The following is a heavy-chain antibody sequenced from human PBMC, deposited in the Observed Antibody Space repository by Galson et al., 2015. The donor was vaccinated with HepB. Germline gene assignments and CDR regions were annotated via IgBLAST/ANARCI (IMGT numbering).Heavy chain of an antibody. D-gene: IGHD3-16*01. CDR1: GYTFTGYY. Sequence: SVTVSCKASGYTFTGYYIHWVRQVPGQGLEGMGWINPHSGGTNYAQKFQGRVTMTRDTSISTAYMELSSLRSDDTAVYHCASAACTYTTSCSPDFPWGQGTLVTVSS. CDR2: INPHSGGT. J-gene: IGHJ5*02. CDR3: ASAACTYTTSCSPDFP. V-gene: IGHV1-2*02.